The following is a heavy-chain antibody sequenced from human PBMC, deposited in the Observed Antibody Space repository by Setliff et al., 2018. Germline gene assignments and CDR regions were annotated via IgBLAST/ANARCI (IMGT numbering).Heavy chain of an antibody. CDR3: ARVESMVRGKNILRHFDY. D-gene: IGHD3-10*01. CDR1: GYTFSNYG. CDR2: VTVYNGNT. V-gene: IGHV1-18*01. J-gene: IGHJ4*02. Sequence: ASVKVSCKASGYTFSNYGVTWVRQAPGQGLEWMGWVTVYNGNTKYAQNLQGRLTLITDISTSTAYMELGSLTTDDTAVYYCARVESMVRGKNILRHFDYWGQGIQVTVSS.